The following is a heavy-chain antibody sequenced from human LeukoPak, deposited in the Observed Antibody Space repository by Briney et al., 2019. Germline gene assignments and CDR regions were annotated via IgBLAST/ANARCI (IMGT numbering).Heavy chain of an antibody. V-gene: IGHV3-48*03. CDR3: AELGITMIGGV. CDR2: LSSSGSTI. D-gene: IGHD3-10*02. J-gene: IGHJ6*04. Sequence: GGTLRLSCAASGFTLCSYEMKWVRQAPGKGLEWVLYLSSSGSTIYYADPVKGRFTISRDNGKNSLYLQMNSLRAEDTAVYYCAELGITMIGGVWGKGTTVTIPS. CDR1: GFTLCSYE.